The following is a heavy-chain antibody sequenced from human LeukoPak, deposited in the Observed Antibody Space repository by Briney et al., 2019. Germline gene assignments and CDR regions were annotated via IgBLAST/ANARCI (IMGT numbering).Heavy chain of an antibody. CDR2: IYSTGGK. CDR1: QFSVTTNY. CDR3: AKGSRWELPIDY. D-gene: IGHD1-26*01. Sequence: GGSLRLSCAASQFSVTTNYMSWVRQAPGKGLEWVSIIYSTGGKYYADSVKGRFTISRDNSKNTLSLQINILRAEDTAAYYCAKGSRWELPIDYWGQGTLVTVSS. V-gene: IGHV3-66*01. J-gene: IGHJ4*02.